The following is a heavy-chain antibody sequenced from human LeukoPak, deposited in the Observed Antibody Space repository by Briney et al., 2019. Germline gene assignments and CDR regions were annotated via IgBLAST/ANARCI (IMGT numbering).Heavy chain of an antibody. V-gene: IGHV3-7*01. CDR1: GFTFSNYW. J-gene: IGHJ4*02. D-gene: IGHD2-8*01. CDR2: IKQDGSEK. CDR3: AKDGDIVLMVYAAYFDY. Sequence: GSLRLSCVVSGFTFSNYWMSWVRQAPGKGLEWVANIKQDGSEKYYVDSVKDRFTISRDNAKNSLYLQMNSLRAEDTAVYYCAKDGDIVLMVYAAYFDYWGQGTLVTVSS.